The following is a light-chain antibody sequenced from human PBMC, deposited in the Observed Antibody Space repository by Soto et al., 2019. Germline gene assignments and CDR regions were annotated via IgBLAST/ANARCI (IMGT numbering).Light chain of an antibody. J-gene: IGLJ3*02. Sequence: QSALTQSVSVSGSPGQSITISCTATSSDIGDYKYVSGCQQHPGKAPKLMIFEVTDRPLGVSNRFSGSKSGNTASLTISGLQAEDETHYYCNSCRDTTTRVLGGGTKLTVL. V-gene: IGLV2-14*01. CDR2: EVT. CDR3: NSCRDTTTRV. CDR1: SSDIGDYKY.